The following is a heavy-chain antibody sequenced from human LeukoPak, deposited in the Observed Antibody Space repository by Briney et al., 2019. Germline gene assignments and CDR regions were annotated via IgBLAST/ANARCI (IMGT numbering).Heavy chain of an antibody. V-gene: IGHV1-24*01. J-gene: IGHJ5*02. CDR1: GYTLTELS. Sequence: GASVKVSCKVSGYTLTELSMHWVRQAPGEGLEWMGGFDPEDGETIYAQKFQGRVTMTEDTSTDTAYMELSSLRSEDTAVYYCATVPLGYCSGGSCYPWGQGTLVTVSS. D-gene: IGHD2-15*01. CDR2: FDPEDGET. CDR3: ATVPLGYCSGGSCYP.